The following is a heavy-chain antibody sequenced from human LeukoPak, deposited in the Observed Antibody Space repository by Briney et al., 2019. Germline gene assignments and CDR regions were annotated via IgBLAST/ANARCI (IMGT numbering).Heavy chain of an antibody. J-gene: IGHJ4*02. CDR2: IIPIFGTA. Sequence: SVKVSCKASGGTYSSYAISWVRQAPGQGLEWMGGIIPIFGTANYAQKFQGRVTITTDESTSTAYMELSSLRSEDTAVYYCASATRSIAARPHFDYWGQGTLVTVSS. CDR1: GGTYSSYA. V-gene: IGHV1-69*05. D-gene: IGHD6-6*01. CDR3: ASATRSIAARPHFDY.